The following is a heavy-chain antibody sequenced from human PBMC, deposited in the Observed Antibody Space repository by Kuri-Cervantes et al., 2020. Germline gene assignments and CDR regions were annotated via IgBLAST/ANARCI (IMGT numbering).Heavy chain of an antibody. CDR3: ARAPGYYNALDV. J-gene: IGHJ6*02. V-gene: IGHV4-30-2*06. CDR1: GGSISSGGSC. CDR2: IHHSGNS. D-gene: IGHD3-10*01. Sequence: SCAVSGGSISSGGSCWTWIRQSPGKGLEWIGYIHHSGNSYYNPSLKSRVTISVDGSKNHFSLRLTSVTAADTAVYHCARAPGYYNALDVWGQGTMVTVSS.